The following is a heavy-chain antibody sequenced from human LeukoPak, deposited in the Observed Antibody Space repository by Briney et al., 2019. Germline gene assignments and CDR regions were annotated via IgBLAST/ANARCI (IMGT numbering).Heavy chain of an antibody. CDR3: ARLGDYYDSSGYYGYVDY. Sequence: SVKVSCKASGGTFSSYAISWVRQAPGQGLEWMGGIIPIFGTANYAQKFQGRVTITADESTSTAYMELSSLRSEETAVYYCARLGDYYDSSGYYGYVDYWGQGTLVTVSS. J-gene: IGHJ4*02. CDR2: IIPIFGTA. D-gene: IGHD3-22*01. CDR1: GGTFSSYA. V-gene: IGHV1-69*13.